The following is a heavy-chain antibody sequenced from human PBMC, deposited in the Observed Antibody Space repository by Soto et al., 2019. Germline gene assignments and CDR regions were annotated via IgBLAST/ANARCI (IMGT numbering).Heavy chain of an antibody. V-gene: IGHV4-4*02. J-gene: IGHJ4*02. D-gene: IGHD3-10*01. Sequence: SETLSLTCAVSGGSISSSNCWSWVRQPPGKGLEWIGDIYHSGSTNYNPSLKSRLTISVDTSKNHFSLKLTSVTAADTAVYYCARDRGPVRGVVGHWGQGTLVTVSS. CDR2: IYHSGST. CDR1: GGSISSSNC. CDR3: ARDRGPVRGVVGH.